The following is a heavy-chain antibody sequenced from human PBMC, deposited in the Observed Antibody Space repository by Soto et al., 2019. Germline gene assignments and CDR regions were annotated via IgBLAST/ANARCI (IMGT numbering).Heavy chain of an antibody. CDR1: GYTFTSYG. Sequence: QVQLVQSGAEVKKPGASVKVSCKASGYTFTSYGITWMRQAPGQRLVWMGWISAINGNTNNAQKPQGRATMTPDTFTSTAYMEVRSLRSDDTDVYYCARDRGIWATQFDFWGQGALVTVSS. D-gene: IGHD5-12*01. J-gene: IGHJ4*02. CDR2: ISAINGNT. V-gene: IGHV1-18*01. CDR3: ARDRGIWATQFDF.